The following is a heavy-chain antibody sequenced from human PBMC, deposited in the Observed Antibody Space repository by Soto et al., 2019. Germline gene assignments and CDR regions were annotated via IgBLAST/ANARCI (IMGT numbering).Heavy chain of an antibody. J-gene: IGHJ4*02. Sequence: QVELVRSGGEVKKPGASVKVSCKASGYTFSSYYIHWVRQAPGQGLEWMGMINPSGGSTTYAQKFQGRVTLTRDTSTSTIYMELTSLISEDTAVYYCPRARSSGRSLDYWGQGTLVIVSS. CDR2: INPSGGST. CDR3: PRARSSGRSLDY. CDR1: GYTFSSYY. D-gene: IGHD6-19*01. V-gene: IGHV1-46*01.